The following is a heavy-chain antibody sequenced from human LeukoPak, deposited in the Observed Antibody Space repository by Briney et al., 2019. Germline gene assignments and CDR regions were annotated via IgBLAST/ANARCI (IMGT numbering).Heavy chain of an antibody. D-gene: IGHD6-13*01. CDR1: GFTFSDYY. J-gene: IGHJ3*02. Sequence: NPGGSLRLSCAASGFTFSDYYMSWIRQAPGKGLEWVSYISSSGSTIYYADSVKGRFTISRDNAKNSLYLQMNSLRAEDTAVYYCVRETIPAAPHSGAFHIWGQGTMVTVSS. CDR3: VRETIPAAPHSGAFHI. V-gene: IGHV3-11*04. CDR2: ISSSGSTI.